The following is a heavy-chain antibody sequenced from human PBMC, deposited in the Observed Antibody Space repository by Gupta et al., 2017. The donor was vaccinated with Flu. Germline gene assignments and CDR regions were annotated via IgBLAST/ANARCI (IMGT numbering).Heavy chain of an antibody. CDR1: GGTFSSYT. CDR2: IIPILGIT. J-gene: IGHJ6*02. Sequence: QVQLVQSGAAVKKPGSSVKVSCKASGGTFSSYTFSWVRQAPGQGLEWMGRIIPILGITNYAQKFQGRVTITADKSTSTAYMDLSSLRSEDTAVYDGATASSYDFWSDDYYYYGMDGEGQGTTVTVSS. V-gene: IGHV1-69*02. D-gene: IGHD3-3*01. CDR3: ATASSYDFWSDDYYYYGMDG.